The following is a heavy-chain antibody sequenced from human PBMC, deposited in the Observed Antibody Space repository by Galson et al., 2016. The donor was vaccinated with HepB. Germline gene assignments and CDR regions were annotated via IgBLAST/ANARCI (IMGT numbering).Heavy chain of an antibody. J-gene: IGHJ4*02. Sequence: SLRLSCATSGFRFSNYGMHWVRQAPGKGLEWVATTSSDGRSKTNAYTARGRFSISRDDPKDTLYLQMNILSAEDTALYYCAKDRGYHFASGLSYCDYWGQGTLVTVSS. CDR2: TSSDGRSK. CDR1: GFRFSNYG. D-gene: IGHD2/OR15-2a*01. V-gene: IGHV3-30*18. CDR3: AKDRGYHFASGLSYCDY.